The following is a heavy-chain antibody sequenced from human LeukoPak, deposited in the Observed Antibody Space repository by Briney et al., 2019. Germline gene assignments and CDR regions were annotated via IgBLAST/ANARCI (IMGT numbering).Heavy chain of an antibody. V-gene: IGHV1-18*01. J-gene: IGHJ3*01. CDR2: ISAYNVNT. Sequence: ASVTVSCKASGYTFNSYGISWVRQAPGQGLEWMGWISAYNVNTYYGQKFQGRVNTTTDTSTNTAYMELRSLRSDDTAVYYCARDAKWELLPHAFEVWGQGTMVTVSS. CDR1: GYTFNSYG. D-gene: IGHD1-26*01. CDR3: ARDAKWELLPHAFEV.